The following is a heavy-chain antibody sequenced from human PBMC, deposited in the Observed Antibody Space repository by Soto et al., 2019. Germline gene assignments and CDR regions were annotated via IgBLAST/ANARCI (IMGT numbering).Heavy chain of an antibody. J-gene: IGHJ6*03. D-gene: IGHD3-10*01. Sequence: QGQLQQWGAGLLKPSETLSLTCAVYDGSFSGYYWSWIRQAPGKGLQWIAEINDSGSTSYNPSLKSRVTISVDTSKNQFSLRLNSVTAADTAVYYCARVSRTRGSGKHTNYYFYYYMDVWGKGTTVTVSS. CDR1: DGSFSGYY. CDR2: INDSGST. CDR3: ARVSRTRGSGKHTNYYFYYYMDV. V-gene: IGHV4-34*01.